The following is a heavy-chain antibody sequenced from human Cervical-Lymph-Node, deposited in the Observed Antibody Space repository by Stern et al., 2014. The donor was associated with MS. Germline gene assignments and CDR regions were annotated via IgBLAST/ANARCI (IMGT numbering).Heavy chain of an antibody. CDR1: GGTFRSFA. D-gene: IGHD3-9*01. J-gene: IGHJ5*02. CDR2: ILAIFGTP. Sequence: VQLVQSGAEVKKPGSSVKVSCKVSGGTFRSFAISWVRQAPRHGLEWMGGILAIFGTPDYAEKFQDRVKITAAESTSTVYMELNSLRSEDTAVYYCARLFDISSGFPRFDPWGQGTLVTVSS. V-gene: IGHV1-69*01. CDR3: ARLFDISSGFPRFDP.